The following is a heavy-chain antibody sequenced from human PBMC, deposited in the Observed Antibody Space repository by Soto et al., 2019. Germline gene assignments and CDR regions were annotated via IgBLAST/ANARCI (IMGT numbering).Heavy chain of an antibody. CDR3: ASDISRATSGPNYYYYGMDV. CDR2: ISSSSSYI. Sequence: GGSLRLSCAASGFTFSSYSMNWVRQAPGKGLEWVSSISSSSSYIYYADSVKGRFTISRDNAKNSLYLQMNSLRAEDRAVYYCASDISRATSGPNYYYYGMDVWGQGTTVTVSS. J-gene: IGHJ6*02. CDR1: GFTFSSYS. D-gene: IGHD1-26*01. V-gene: IGHV3-21*01.